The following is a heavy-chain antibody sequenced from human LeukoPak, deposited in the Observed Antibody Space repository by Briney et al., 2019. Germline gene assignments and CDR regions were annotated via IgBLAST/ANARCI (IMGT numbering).Heavy chain of an antibody. J-gene: IGHJ4*02. CDR1: GFTFSDYY. Sequence: PGGSLRLSCAASGFTFSDYYMSWIRQAPGKGLEWVANIKQDGSEKYYVDSVKGRFTISRDNAKNSLYLQMNSLRAEDTAVYYCARDSLGRAATGIAMDYWGQGTLVTVSS. D-gene: IGHD6-13*01. V-gene: IGHV3-7*01. CDR2: IKQDGSEK. CDR3: ARDSLGRAATGIAMDY.